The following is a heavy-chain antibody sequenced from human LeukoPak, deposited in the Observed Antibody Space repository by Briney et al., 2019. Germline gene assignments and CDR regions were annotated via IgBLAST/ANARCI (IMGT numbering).Heavy chain of an antibody. Sequence: SETLSLTCTVSGGSISSSSYYWGWIRQPPGKGLEWIGSIYYSGSTYYNPSLKSRVTVSVDTSKNQFSLKLSSVTAADTAVYYCARLDGSGSHAFDIWGQGTMVTVSS. D-gene: IGHD3-10*01. CDR1: GGSISSSSYY. CDR3: ARLDGSGSHAFDI. CDR2: IYYSGST. V-gene: IGHV4-39*07. J-gene: IGHJ3*02.